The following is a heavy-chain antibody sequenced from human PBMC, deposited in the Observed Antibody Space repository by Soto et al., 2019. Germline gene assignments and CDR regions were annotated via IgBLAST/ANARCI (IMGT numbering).Heavy chain of an antibody. V-gene: IGHV4-4*07. Sequence: SETLSLTCTVPGGSISSYYWSWIRQPAGKGLEWIGRIYTSGSTNYNPSLKSRVTMSVDTSKNQFSLKLSSVTAADTAVYYCATLTTSYYYYGMDVWGQGTTVTVSS. CDR1: GGSISSYY. D-gene: IGHD3-9*01. CDR2: IYTSGST. CDR3: ATLTTSYYYYGMDV. J-gene: IGHJ6*02.